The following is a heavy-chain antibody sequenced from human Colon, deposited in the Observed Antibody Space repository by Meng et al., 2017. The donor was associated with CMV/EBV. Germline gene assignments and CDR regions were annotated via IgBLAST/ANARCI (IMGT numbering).Heavy chain of an antibody. Sequence: QVQLVQSGVEVKKTGTSVNLSCKASGYTFTGYWMHRVRQAPGQGLEWMGRIKPSTGDTNYAQNFQGRVTVTRDTSISTVYMEVNSLTSDDTAVYYCTREGFDYWGQGALVTVSS. V-gene: IGHV1-2*06. CDR1: GYTFTGYW. CDR2: IKPSTGDT. J-gene: IGHJ4*02. CDR3: TREGFDY.